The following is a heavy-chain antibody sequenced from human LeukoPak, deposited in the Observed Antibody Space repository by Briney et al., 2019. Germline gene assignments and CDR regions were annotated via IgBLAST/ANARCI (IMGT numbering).Heavy chain of an antibody. Sequence: PSETLSLTCTVSGGSISSSNYYCGWIRQPPGKGLEWIGSIYYSGSTYYTPSLKSRITISVDTSKNQFSLNLSSVTAADTALYYCATVCTRNNCQDHWGQGTLVTVSS. CDR1: GGSISSSNYY. J-gene: IGHJ4*02. D-gene: IGHD1-20*01. CDR2: IYYSGST. CDR3: ATVCTRNNCQDH. V-gene: IGHV4-39*01.